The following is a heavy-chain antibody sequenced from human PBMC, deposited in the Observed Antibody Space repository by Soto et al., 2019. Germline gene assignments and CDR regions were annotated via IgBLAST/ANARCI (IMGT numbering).Heavy chain of an antibody. CDR3: AKEVGYGFWSGYYSDY. CDR2: ISGSGGST. Sequence: GGSLRLSCAASGFTFSSYAMSWVRQAPGKGLEWVSAISGSGGSTYYADSVKGRFTISRDNSKNTLYLQMNSLRAEDTAVYYCAKEVGYGFWSGYYSDYWGQGTLVTVSS. V-gene: IGHV3-23*01. D-gene: IGHD3-3*01. CDR1: GFTFSSYA. J-gene: IGHJ4*02.